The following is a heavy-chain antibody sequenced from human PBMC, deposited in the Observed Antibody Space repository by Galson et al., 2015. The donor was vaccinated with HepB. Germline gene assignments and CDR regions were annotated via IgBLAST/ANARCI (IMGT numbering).Heavy chain of an antibody. Sequence: SLRLSCAASGFTFTNYWMSWVRQAPGRGLEWVANIKQDGSEKHYVDSVKGRFTISRDNAENSLYLQMNSLRVEDTAAYYCARGGGDHPFDYWGQGTLVTVSS. J-gene: IGHJ4*02. CDR1: GFTFTNYW. CDR2: IKQDGSEK. CDR3: ARGGGDHPFDY. V-gene: IGHV3-7*03. D-gene: IGHD2-21*01.